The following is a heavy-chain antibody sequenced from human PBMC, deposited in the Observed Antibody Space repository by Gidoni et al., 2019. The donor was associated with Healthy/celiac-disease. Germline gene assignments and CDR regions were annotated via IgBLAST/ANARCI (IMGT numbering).Heavy chain of an antibody. Sequence: QVQLQQWGAGLLKPSETLSLTCAVYGGSFSGYYWSWIRQPPGKGLEWIGEINHSGSTNYNPSLKSRVTISVDTSKNQFSLKLSSVTAADTAVYYCARSLTLRYKLSDYWGQGTLVTVSS. J-gene: IGHJ4*02. CDR3: ARSLTLRYKLSDY. V-gene: IGHV4-34*01. CDR1: GGSFSGYY. CDR2: INHSGST. D-gene: IGHD3-9*01.